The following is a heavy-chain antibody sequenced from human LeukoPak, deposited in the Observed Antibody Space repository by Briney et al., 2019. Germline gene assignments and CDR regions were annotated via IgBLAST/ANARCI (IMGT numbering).Heavy chain of an antibody. J-gene: IGHJ3*02. CDR1: GFTFSSYG. CDR2: ISYDGSNK. CDR3: AKVVVGAMYSQGPLGAFDI. Sequence: GGSLRLSCVASGFTFSSYGMHWVRQAPGKGLEWVAVISYDGSNKYYADSVKGRFTISRDNSKNTLYLQMNSLRAEDTAVYYCAKVVVGAMYSQGPLGAFDIWGQGTMVTVSS. V-gene: IGHV3-30*18. D-gene: IGHD1-26*01.